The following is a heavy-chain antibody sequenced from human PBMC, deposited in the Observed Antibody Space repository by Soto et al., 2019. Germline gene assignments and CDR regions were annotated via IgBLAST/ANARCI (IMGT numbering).Heavy chain of an antibody. J-gene: IGHJ6*02. CDR2: INPDGSFT. Sequence: EVQLVESGGGSVQPGGSLRISCVASGFTFRKSWMHWVRQTPGKGLVWVSRINPDGSFTSYAESVKGRFSMIRDNAKNTLYLQMNSLRAGDTAVYYCTRDSFDETYYYGMDVWGQGTTVTVSS. CDR1: GFTFRKSW. CDR3: TRDSFDETYYYGMDV. V-gene: IGHV3-74*01. D-gene: IGHD3-9*01.